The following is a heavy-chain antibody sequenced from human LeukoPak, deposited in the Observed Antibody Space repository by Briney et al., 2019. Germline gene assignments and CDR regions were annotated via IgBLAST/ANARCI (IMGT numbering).Heavy chain of an antibody. CDR1: GGTFSSYA. D-gene: IGHD3-22*01. Sequence: GASVKVSCKASGGTFSSYAISWVRPAPGQGLEWMGRIIPILGIANYAQKFQGRVTITADKSTSTAYMELSSLRSEDTAVYYCARVSSRYYDSSGYLQRFDYWGQGTLVTVSS. CDR3: ARVSSRYYDSSGYLQRFDY. V-gene: IGHV1-69*04. CDR2: IIPILGIA. J-gene: IGHJ4*02.